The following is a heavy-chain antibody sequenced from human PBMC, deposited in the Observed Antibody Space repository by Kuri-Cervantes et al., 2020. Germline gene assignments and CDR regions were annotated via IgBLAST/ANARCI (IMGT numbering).Heavy chain of an antibody. CDR1: GGSVSSGSYY. V-gene: IGHV4-61*01. J-gene: IGHJ6*03. D-gene: IGHD6-13*01. CDR2: IHYSGST. CDR3: ARVVGYSSSWTFDYYYYMDV. Sequence: SETLSLTCTVSGGSVSSGSYYWSWIRQPPGKGLEWIGYIHYSGSTNYNPSLKSRVTISVDTSKNQFSLKLSSVTAADTAVYYCARVVGYSSSWTFDYYYYMDVWGKGTTVTVSS.